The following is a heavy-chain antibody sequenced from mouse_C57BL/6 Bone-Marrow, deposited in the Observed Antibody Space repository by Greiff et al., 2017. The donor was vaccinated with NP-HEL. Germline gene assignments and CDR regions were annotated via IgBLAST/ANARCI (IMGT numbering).Heavy chain of an antibody. CDR2: IHPNSGST. D-gene: IGHD2-3*01. Sequence: QVQLQQPGAELVKPGASVKLSCKASGYTFTSYWMHWVKQRPGQGLEWIGMIHPNSGSTNYNEKFKSKATLTVDKSSSTAYMQLSSLTSEDSAVYYCARGGWLLPYYYAMDDWGQGTSVTVSS. CDR3: ARGGWLLPYYYAMDD. V-gene: IGHV1-64*01. CDR1: GYTFTSYW. J-gene: IGHJ4*01.